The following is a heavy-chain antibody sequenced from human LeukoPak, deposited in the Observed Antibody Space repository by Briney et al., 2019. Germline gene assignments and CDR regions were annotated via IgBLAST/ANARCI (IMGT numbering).Heavy chain of an antibody. V-gene: IGHV3-23*01. J-gene: IGHJ4*02. CDR3: AKDATPYGSGRHYFDY. CDR2: ISGSGGST. D-gene: IGHD3-10*01. Sequence: PGGSLRLCCAASGFTFSRYAMSWVRQAPGKGLEWVSAISGSGGSTYYADSVKGRFTISRDNSKNMLYLQMNSLRAEDTAVYYCAKDATPYGSGRHYFDYWGQGTLVTVSS. CDR1: GFTFSRYA.